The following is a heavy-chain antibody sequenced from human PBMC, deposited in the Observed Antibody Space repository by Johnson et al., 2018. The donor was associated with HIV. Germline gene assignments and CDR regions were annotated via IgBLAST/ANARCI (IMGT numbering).Heavy chain of an antibody. D-gene: IGHD6-19*01. V-gene: IGHV3-15*02. J-gene: IGHJ3*02. CDR3: TAEGYSSGWYLGGAFDI. Sequence: VQVVESGGALVKPGGSLRLSCAASGFTFTNVWMSWVRQAPGKGLEWLGRLKSKTDGWTTDYAAPVKGRFTISRDDSKNTLYLQMNSVKTEDTAVYYCTAEGYSSGWYLGGAFDIWGQGTMVTVSS. CDR1: GFTFTNVW. CDR2: LKSKTDGWTT.